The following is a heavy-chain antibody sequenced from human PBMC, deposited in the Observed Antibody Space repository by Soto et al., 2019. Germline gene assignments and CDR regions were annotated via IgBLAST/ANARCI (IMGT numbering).Heavy chain of an antibody. V-gene: IGHV3-66*01. CDR3: ARDIYLGY. D-gene: IGHD5-12*01. CDR2: IYSGGST. J-gene: IGHJ4*02. Sequence: PGGSLRLSCAASGFTISSYGMHWVRQAPGKGLEWVSVIYSGGSTYYADSVKGRFTISRDNSKNTLYLQMNSLRAEDTAVYYCARDIYLGYWGQGTLVTVSS. CDR1: GFTISSYG.